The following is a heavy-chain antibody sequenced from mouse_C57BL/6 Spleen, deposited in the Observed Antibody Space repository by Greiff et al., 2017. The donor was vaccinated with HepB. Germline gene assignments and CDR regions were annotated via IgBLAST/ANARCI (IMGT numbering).Heavy chain of an antibody. CDR3: ARIESSHYYGSIYWYFDV. CDR1: GFSLTSYA. J-gene: IGHJ1*03. CDR2: IWTGGGT. V-gene: IGHV2-9-1*01. Sequence: VQLQQSGPGLVAPSQSLSITCTVSGFSLTSYAISWVRQPPGKGLEWLGVIWTGGGTNYNSALKSRLSISKDNSKSQVFLKMNSLQTDDTARYYCARIESSHYYGSIYWYFDVWGTGTTVTVSS. D-gene: IGHD1-1*01.